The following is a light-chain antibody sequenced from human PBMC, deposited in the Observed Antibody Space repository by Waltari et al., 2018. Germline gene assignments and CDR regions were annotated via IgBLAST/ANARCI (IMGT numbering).Light chain of an antibody. J-gene: IGKJ4*01. CDR1: QCVSSY. CDR3: QQRSDWLLT. CDR2: DVS. Sequence: EIVLTQSPATLSLSPGERATLSCRASQCVSSYLAWYQQKSGQAPRLPIYDVSNRATGIPARFSGGGSGTDFTLTISSLEPEDFAVYYCQQRSDWLLTFGGGTKVEIK. V-gene: IGKV3-11*01.